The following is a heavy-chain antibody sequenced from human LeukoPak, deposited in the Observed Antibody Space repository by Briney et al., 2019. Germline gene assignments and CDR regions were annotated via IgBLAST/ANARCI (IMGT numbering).Heavy chain of an antibody. Sequence: GGSLRLSCAASGFTFSRHWLTWVRQAPGRGLEYVASIKQDGTEKYYADSVKGRFTVSRDGAKNSLYLHMNSLSAGDTAVYYCVRGPNYGARVDYLDSWGQGTKVTVSS. CDR1: GFTFSRHW. D-gene: IGHD4-17*01. V-gene: IGHV3-7*01. J-gene: IGHJ4*02. CDR2: IKQDGTEK. CDR3: VRGPNYGARVDYLDS.